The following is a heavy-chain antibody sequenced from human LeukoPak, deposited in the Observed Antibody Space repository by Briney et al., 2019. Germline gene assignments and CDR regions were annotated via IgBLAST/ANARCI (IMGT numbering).Heavy chain of an antibody. CDR2: IYYSGST. D-gene: IGHD6-19*01. V-gene: IGHV4-59*01. Sequence: PSETLSLTRTVSGGSISSYYWSWIRQPPGKGLEWIGYIYYSGSTNYNPSLKSRVTISVDTSKNQFSLKLSSVTAADTAVYYCARVISVAGTPSYFDYWGQGTLVTVSS. CDR1: GGSISSYY. J-gene: IGHJ4*02. CDR3: ARVISVAGTPSYFDY.